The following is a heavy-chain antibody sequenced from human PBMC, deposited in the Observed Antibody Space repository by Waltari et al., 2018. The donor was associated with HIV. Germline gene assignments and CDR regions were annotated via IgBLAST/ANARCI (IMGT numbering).Heavy chain of an antibody. Sequence: QVQLLESGGGVVQPGRSLRLSCAASGFTFSSEAMHWVRQAPGKGLEWVAAISYDGTNKYYAESGKGRFTISRDNSKNTLYVEMSSLSPEDTAVYFCARDGAPPNYWGQGTLVTVSS. CDR3: ARDGAPPNY. D-gene: IGHD2-8*01. CDR1: GFTFSSEA. CDR2: ISYDGTNK. J-gene: IGHJ4*02. V-gene: IGHV3-30*04.